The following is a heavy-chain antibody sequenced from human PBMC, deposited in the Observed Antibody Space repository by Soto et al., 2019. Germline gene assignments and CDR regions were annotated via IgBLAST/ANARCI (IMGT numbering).Heavy chain of an antibody. J-gene: IGHJ6*02. CDR2: IYHSGST. V-gene: IGHV4-4*02. D-gene: IGHD3-10*01. CDR1: GGSISSSNW. CDR3: ARSYYYGSGSYRVVYYYYGMDV. Sequence: SETLSLTCAVSGGSISSSNWWSWVRQPPGKGLEWIGEIYHSGSTNYNPSLKSRVTISVDKSKNQFSLKLSSVTAADTAVYYCARSYYYGSGSYRVVYYYYGMDVWGQGTTVTVSS.